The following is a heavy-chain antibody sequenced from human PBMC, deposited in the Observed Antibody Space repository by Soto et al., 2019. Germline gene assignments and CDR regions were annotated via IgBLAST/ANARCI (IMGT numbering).Heavy chain of an antibody. Sequence: QVQLQESGPGLVKPSETLSLTCTVSGGSISSYYWSWIRQPPGKGLEWIGYIYYSGSTNYNPSLKSRVTISVDTSKNQFSLKLSSVTAADTAVYYCARELGAIFGVVMARGVFDIWGQGTMVTVSS. CDR3: ARELGAIFGVVMARGVFDI. CDR1: GGSISSYY. D-gene: IGHD3-3*01. J-gene: IGHJ3*02. CDR2: IYYSGST. V-gene: IGHV4-59*01.